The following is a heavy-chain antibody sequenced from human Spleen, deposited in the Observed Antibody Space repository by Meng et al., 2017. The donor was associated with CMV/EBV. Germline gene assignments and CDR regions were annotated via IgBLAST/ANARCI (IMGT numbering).Heavy chain of an antibody. V-gene: IGHV6-1*01. CDR3: AREGGYGLFDY. D-gene: IGHD4-17*01. Sequence: SQTLSLTCVISGDSVSSNSAVWSWIRQSPSRGLEWLGRTYYRSKWYNDYAVSVKSRVTINPDTSKNQFSLQLNSVTPEDTAVYYCAREGGYGLFDYWGQGTLVTVSS. CDR1: GDSVSSNSAV. CDR2: TYYRSKWYN. J-gene: IGHJ4*02.